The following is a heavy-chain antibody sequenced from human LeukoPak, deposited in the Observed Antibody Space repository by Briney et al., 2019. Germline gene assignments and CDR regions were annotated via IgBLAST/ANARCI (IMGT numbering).Heavy chain of an antibody. CDR2: ISSSGSTT. V-gene: IGHV3-11*01. J-gene: IGHJ4*02. CDR1: GFTFSDFY. D-gene: IGHD7-27*01. CDR3: ARVAHLTGDPYDY. Sequence: PGGSLRLSCAASGFTFSDFYVSWIRQAPGKGLEWVSYISSSGSTTYYADSVKGRFTSSRDNAKNSLYLQMNSLRAEDTAVYYCARVAHLTGDPYDYWGQGTLVTVSS.